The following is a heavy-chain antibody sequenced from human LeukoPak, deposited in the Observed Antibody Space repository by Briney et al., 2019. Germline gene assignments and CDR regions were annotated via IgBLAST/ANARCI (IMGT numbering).Heavy chain of an antibody. CDR1: GFTFGSYA. CDR3: AKAVTAYSSSWHPTGDY. D-gene: IGHD6-13*01. V-gene: IGHV3-23*01. Sequence: GGSLRLSCAASGFTFGSYAMSWVRQAPGKGLEWVSAISGSGGSTYYADSVKGRFTISRDNSKNTLYLQMNSLRAEDTAVYYCAKAVTAYSSSWHPTGDYWGQGTLVTVSS. J-gene: IGHJ4*02. CDR2: ISGSGGST.